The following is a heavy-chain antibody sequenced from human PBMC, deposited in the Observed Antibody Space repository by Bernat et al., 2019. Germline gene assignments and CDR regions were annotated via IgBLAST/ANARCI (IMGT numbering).Heavy chain of an antibody. CDR1: GFTDSSNY. D-gene: IGHD3-3*01. CDR3: ARQDDFWSGFVV. Sequence: EVQLVESGGNLVQPGGSLRLSCAASGFTDSSNYMSWVRQAPGKGLEWVSTIYSDGSTYYADSVKGRFVSSRDNSKNTLFLHMSRLRADDMALYYCARQDDFWSGFVVWGQGTLVTVSS. V-gene: IGHV3-66*04. J-gene: IGHJ5*02. CDR2: IYSDGST.